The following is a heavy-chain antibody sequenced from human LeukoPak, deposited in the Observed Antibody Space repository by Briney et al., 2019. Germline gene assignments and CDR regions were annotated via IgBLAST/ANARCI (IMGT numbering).Heavy chain of an antibody. V-gene: IGHV3-30-3*01. CDR1: GFTFSSYA. CDR3: ARDLGYSYGLTGVDY. Sequence: PGGSLRLSCAASGFTFSSYAMLWVRQAPGKGLEWVAVISYDGSNKYYADSVKGRFTISRDNSKNTLYLQMNSLRAEDTAVYYCARDLGYSYGLTGVDYWGQGTLVTVSS. CDR2: ISYDGSNK. J-gene: IGHJ4*02. D-gene: IGHD5-18*01.